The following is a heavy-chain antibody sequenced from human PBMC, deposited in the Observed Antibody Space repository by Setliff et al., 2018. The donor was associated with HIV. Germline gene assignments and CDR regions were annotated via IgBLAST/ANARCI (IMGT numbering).Heavy chain of an antibody. CDR3: ARAPRGYYYGSGSYYRYYFDY. Sequence: GASVKVSCKASGYTFTSYAMNWVRQAPGQGLEWMGWINTNTGNPTYAQGFTGRFVFSLDTSVSTAYLQISSLKAEDTAVYYCARAPRGYYYGSGSYYRYYFDYWGRGTLVTVSS. V-gene: IGHV7-4-1*02. CDR2: INTNTGNP. CDR1: GYTFTSYA. J-gene: IGHJ4*02. D-gene: IGHD3-10*01.